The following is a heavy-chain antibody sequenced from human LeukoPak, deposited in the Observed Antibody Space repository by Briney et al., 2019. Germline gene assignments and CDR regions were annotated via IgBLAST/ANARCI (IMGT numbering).Heavy chain of an antibody. V-gene: IGHV1-69*06. Sequence: EASVKVSCKASGGTFSNYAMSWVRQAPGQGLEWMGGIIPPFGTANYAQKFQGRVTITADKSTTTAYMELSSLRSEDTAVYYCVTSRLEGLVFSDWFDPWGQGTLVTVSS. CDR2: IIPPFGTA. CDR1: GGTFSNYA. CDR3: VTSRLEGLVFSDWFDP. J-gene: IGHJ5*02. D-gene: IGHD3-3*01.